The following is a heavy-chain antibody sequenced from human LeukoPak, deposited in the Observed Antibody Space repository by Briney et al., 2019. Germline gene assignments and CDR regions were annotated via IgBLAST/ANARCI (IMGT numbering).Heavy chain of an antibody. V-gene: IGHV3-7*01. J-gene: IGHJ4*02. Sequence: GGSLRLSCAASGFTFSSYWMSWVRQAPGKGLEWVATIKQDGSQKYYVDSVKGRFTISRDNAKSLLYLQMNALRAEDTAVYASPPLGYCDSTSCRFDYWGQGTLVTVSS. D-gene: IGHD2-2*03. CDR2: IKQDGSQK. CDR3: PPLGYCDSTSCRFDY. CDR1: GFTFSSYW.